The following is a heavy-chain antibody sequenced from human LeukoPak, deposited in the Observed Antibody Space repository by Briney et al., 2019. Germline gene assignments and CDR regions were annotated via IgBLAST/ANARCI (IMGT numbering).Heavy chain of an antibody. CDR3: TTDRSSGDWFLGY. D-gene: IGHD2-21*02. Sequence: GGSLRLSCAASGFTFSSYAMSWVRQAPGKGLEWVSAISGSGGSTYYADSVKGRFTISRDNSKNTLYLQMNSLRAEDTAVYYCTTDRSSGDWFLGYWGQGTLVTVSS. CDR1: GFTFSSYA. CDR2: ISGSGGST. J-gene: IGHJ4*02. V-gene: IGHV3-23*01.